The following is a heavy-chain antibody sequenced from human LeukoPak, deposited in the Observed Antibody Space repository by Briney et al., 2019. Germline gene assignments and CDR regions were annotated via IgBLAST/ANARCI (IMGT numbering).Heavy chain of an antibody. CDR3: ARGWRGYSYGYYDY. CDR1: GGSFSGYY. V-gene: IGHV4-34*01. D-gene: IGHD5-18*01. CDR2: INHSGST. J-gene: IGHJ4*02. Sequence: PSETLSLTCAVYGGSFSGYYWSWIRQPPGKGLEWIGEINHSGSTNYNPSLKSRVTISVDTSKNQFSLKLSSVTAADMAVYYCARGWRGYSYGYYDYWGQGTLVTVSS.